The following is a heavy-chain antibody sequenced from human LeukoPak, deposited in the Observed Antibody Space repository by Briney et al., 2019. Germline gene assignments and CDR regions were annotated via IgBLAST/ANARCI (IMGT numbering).Heavy chain of an antibody. CDR1: GFTFRNYA. J-gene: IGHJ4*02. CDR3: AKDLPDRYSLEY. Sequence: GRSLRLSCAASGFTFRNYAMYWVRQAPGKGLEWVAFTNYDGSDRCYADSVKGRFTVSRDNPKNALYLQMNSLRTEDTAVYYCAKDLPDRYSLEYWGQGTMVTVPS. V-gene: IGHV3-30*18. D-gene: IGHD2-15*01. CDR2: TNYDGSDR.